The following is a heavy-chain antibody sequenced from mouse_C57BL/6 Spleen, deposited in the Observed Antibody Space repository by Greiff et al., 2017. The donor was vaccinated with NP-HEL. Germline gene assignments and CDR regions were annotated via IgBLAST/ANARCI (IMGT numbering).Heavy chain of an antibody. CDR2: INPNNGGT. CDR1: GYTFTDYY. V-gene: IGHV1-26*01. J-gene: IGHJ2*01. D-gene: IGHD4-1*01. Sequence: VQLQQSGPELVKPGASVKISCKASGYTFTDYYMNWVKQSHGKSLEWIGDINPNNGGTSYNQKFKGKATLTVDKSSSTAYMELRSLTSEDSAVYYCALTGTRFDYWGQGTTLTVSS. CDR3: ALTGTRFDY.